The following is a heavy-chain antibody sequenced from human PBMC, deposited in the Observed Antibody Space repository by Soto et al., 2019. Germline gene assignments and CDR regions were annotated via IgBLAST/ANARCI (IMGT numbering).Heavy chain of an antibody. D-gene: IGHD1-1*01. Sequence: GGSLRLSCAASGFTFSDHHMHWVRQAPGKGLVGVSHIGPDGSNIWEADSVQGRFTISRDNARNRLYLQMNSLRDEDMAIYYWVRDTNCPFDYWGQAIPGAGAS. CDR3: VRDTNCPFDY. CDR1: GFTFSDHH. J-gene: IGHJ4*02. V-gene: IGHV3-74*01. CDR2: IGPDGSNI.